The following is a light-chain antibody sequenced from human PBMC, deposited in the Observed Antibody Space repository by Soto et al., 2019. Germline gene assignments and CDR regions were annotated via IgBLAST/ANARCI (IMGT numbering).Light chain of an antibody. Sequence: NFMLTQPHSVSESPGKTVTLSCTRSSGSIASNYVQWYQQRPGSAPTTMIYENDQRPPGVPDRFSGSIDSSSNSASLTISGLKNEDEADYYCQSSDSGIIFGGGTQLTVL. J-gene: IGLJ2*01. V-gene: IGLV6-57*04. CDR2: END. CDR1: SGSIASNY. CDR3: QSSDSGII.